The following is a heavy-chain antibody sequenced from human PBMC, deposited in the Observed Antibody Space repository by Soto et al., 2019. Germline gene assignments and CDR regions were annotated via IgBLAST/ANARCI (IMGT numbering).Heavy chain of an antibody. V-gene: IGHV3-30*18. Sequence: QVQLVDSGGDVVQPGGSLRLSCTGSGFTFGNYGMHWVRQAPGKGLEWVASTSYDGNNKHYADSLKGRFTISRDNSKKMVYLQMTSLGPADTAVYYCAKGGGSARDFDYWGQGALVTVSS. CDR1: GFTFGNYG. CDR2: TSYDGNNK. J-gene: IGHJ4*02. CDR3: AKGGGSARDFDY. D-gene: IGHD1-26*01.